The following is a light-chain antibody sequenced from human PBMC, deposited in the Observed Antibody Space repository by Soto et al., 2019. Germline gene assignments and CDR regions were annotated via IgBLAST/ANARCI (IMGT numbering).Light chain of an antibody. CDR2: GNN. J-gene: IGLJ3*02. CDR3: QSYDRGLSAWV. CDR1: SSNIGAGYD. V-gene: IGLV1-40*01. Sequence: QSVLTQPPSVSGAPGQTVTISCTGSSSNIGAGYDVHWYHQLPGRAPKILIYGNNNRPSGVPDRVSGSKTGTSASLAITGLQADDEADYYCQSYDRGLSAWVFGGGTKLTVL.